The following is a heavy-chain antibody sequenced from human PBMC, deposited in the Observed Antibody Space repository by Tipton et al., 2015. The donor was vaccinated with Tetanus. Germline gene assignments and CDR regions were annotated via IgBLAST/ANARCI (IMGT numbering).Heavy chain of an antibody. CDR2: IYDSDST. D-gene: IGHD1-26*01. J-gene: IGHJ4*02. CDR3: ARDIEEVGATKYFDY. V-gene: IGHV4-59*02. Sequence: LRLSCTVSGGSVTTNYWSWIRQPPGRGLEWIGEIYDSDSTVYNPPLKSRVAISMDTSKNQFSLRLTSVTAADTAVYYCARDIEEVGATKYFDYWGQGTLVTVSS. CDR1: GGSVTTNY.